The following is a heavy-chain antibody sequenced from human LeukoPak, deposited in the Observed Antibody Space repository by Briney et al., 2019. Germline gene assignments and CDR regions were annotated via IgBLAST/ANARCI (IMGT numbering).Heavy chain of an antibody. J-gene: IGHJ4*02. Sequence: GGSLRLSCAASGSTFSSYSMNWVRQAPGKGLEWVSSISSSSSYIYYADSVKGRFNTSRDNAKNSLYLQMNSLRAEDTAVYYCARDRFGGYCSGGSCYGGNYFDYWGQGTLVTVSS. V-gene: IGHV3-21*01. CDR1: GSTFSSYS. CDR2: ISSSSSYI. CDR3: ARDRFGGYCSGGSCYGGNYFDY. D-gene: IGHD2-15*01.